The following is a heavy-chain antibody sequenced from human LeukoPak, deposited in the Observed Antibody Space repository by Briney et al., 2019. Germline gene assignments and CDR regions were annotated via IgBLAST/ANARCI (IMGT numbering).Heavy chain of an antibody. D-gene: IGHD6-6*01. J-gene: IGHJ4*02. CDR2: VYYSGST. Sequence: SETLSLTCTVSGGSIRSYFWSWIRQPPGEGLEWIGYVYYSGSTNYNPSLKSRVTISVDTSKKQFSLKLSSVAAADTAVYYCARRPDGTSHFDYWGQGTLVTVSS. CDR1: GGSIRSYF. CDR3: ARRPDGTSHFDY. V-gene: IGHV4-59*08.